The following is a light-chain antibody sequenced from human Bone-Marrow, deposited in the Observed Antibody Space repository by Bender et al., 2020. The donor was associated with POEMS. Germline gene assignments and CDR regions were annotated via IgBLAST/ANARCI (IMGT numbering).Light chain of an antibody. J-gene: IGLJ3*02. CDR3: CSYAGSTTWV. V-gene: IGLV2-23*02. Sequence: QSALTQPASVSGSPGQSITISCIGTSSDVGSYHLVSWYQQYPGKPPKLIVYEVTKRPSGVSSRFSGSKSGNTASLTISGLQVDDEADYQCCSYAGSTTWVFGGGTKLTVL. CDR1: SSDVGSYHL. CDR2: EVT.